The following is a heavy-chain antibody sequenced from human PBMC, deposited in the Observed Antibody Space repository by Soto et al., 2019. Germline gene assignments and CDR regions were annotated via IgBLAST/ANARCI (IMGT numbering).Heavy chain of an antibody. V-gene: IGHV2-5*01. CDR3: SQDYYDSSTYSPHDAFDT. J-gene: IGHJ3*02. CDR2: IYWNDDK. D-gene: IGHD3-22*01. Sequence: SGPTLVNPTQTLTLTCSFSGFSLTTSDMGVGWIRQSPGQALDWLALIYWNDDKRYSPSLKSRLTITKGTSKNQVVLAMTNMDPLDTATDSCSQDYYDSSTYSPHDAFDTLGQWTLVTVSS. CDR1: GFSLTTSDMG.